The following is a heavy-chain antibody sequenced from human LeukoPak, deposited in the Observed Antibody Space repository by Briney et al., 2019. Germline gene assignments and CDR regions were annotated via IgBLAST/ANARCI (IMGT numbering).Heavy chain of an antibody. CDR2: IYTSGST. CDR1: GGSISSYH. V-gene: IGHV4-4*07. Sequence: SETLSLTCTVSGGSISSYHWSWIRQPAGKGLEWIGRIYTSGSTNYNPSLKSRVTMSVDTSKNQFSLKLSSVTAADTAVYYCARAITIFGVAPMAFDIWGQGTMVTVSS. J-gene: IGHJ3*02. CDR3: ARAITIFGVAPMAFDI. D-gene: IGHD3-3*01.